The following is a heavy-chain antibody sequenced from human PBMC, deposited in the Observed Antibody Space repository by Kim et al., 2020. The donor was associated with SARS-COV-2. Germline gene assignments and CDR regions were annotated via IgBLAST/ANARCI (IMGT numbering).Heavy chain of an antibody. V-gene: IGHV4-34*01. CDR2: ST. D-gene: IGHD2-15*01. Sequence: STNYNPSLKSRVTKSVDTSKNRFSLKLSSVTAADTAVYYCARVGGGLHDYWGQGTLVTVSS. J-gene: IGHJ4*02. CDR3: ARVGGGLHDY.